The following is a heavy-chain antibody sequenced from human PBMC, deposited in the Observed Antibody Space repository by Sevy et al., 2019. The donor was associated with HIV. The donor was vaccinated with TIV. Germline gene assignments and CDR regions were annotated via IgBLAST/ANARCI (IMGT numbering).Heavy chain of an antibody. D-gene: IGHD6-19*01. V-gene: IGHV3-9*01. CDR1: GFPFNDHA. CDR2: ISWNSGSI. J-gene: IGHJ3*02. CDR3: AKDIGTYSSGWYDAFDI. Sequence: GGSLRLSCAASGFPFNDHAMHWVRQAPGKGLEWVSGISWNSGSIGYADSVKGRFTISRDNAKNSLYLQMNSLRAEDTALYYCAKDIGTYSSGWYDAFDIWGQGTMVTVSS.